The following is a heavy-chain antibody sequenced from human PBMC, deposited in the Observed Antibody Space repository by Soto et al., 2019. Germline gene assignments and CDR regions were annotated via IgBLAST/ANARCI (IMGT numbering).Heavy chain of an antibody. J-gene: IGHJ4*02. CDR2: IYYRAST. D-gene: IGHD3-10*01. CDR1: GYSISSSNW. V-gene: IGHV4-28*01. CDR3: ARNIGLVVRGVLYGSEY. Sequence: PXXTLSLTCAFSGYSISSSNWLGWMRQPPGKGLEWIGYIYYRASTYYNPSLKSRVTMSVDTSKNQFSLKLSSVTAVDTAVYYCARNIGLVVRGVLYGSEYWGQGTLVTVSS.